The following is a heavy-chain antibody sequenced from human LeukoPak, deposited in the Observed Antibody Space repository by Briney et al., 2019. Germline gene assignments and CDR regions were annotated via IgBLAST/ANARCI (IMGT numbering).Heavy chain of an antibody. CDR2: ISGSGGST. J-gene: IGHJ4*02. CDR3: AKMGDGYYDILTGYYRGGIDY. V-gene: IGHV3-23*01. CDR1: GFTFSSYA. D-gene: IGHD3-9*01. Sequence: GGSLRLSCAAPGFTFSSYAMSWVRQAPGKGLEWVSAISGSGGSTYYADSVKGRFTISRDNSKNTLYLQMNSLRAEDTAVYYCAKMGDGYYDILTGYYRGGIDYWGQGTLVTVS.